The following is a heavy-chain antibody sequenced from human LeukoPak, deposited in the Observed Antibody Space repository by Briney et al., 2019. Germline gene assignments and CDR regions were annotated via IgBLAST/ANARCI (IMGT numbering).Heavy chain of an antibody. D-gene: IGHD3-9*01. Sequence: GGSQRLSCAASGFTFSSYAMSWVRQAPGKGLEWVSAISGSGGSTYYADSVKGRFTISRDNSKNTLYLQMNSLRAEDTAVYYCAKAPIDWLYAYFDYWGQGTLVTVSS. CDR2: ISGSGGST. CDR1: GFTFSSYA. V-gene: IGHV3-23*01. CDR3: AKAPIDWLYAYFDY. J-gene: IGHJ4*02.